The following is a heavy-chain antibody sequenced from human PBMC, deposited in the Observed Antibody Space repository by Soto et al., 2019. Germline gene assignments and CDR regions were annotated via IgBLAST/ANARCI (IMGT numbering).Heavy chain of an antibody. Sequence: SETLSLTCAFSVCSISTGFNWAWIRQPPGKGLEWIGSIYHSGSTYYNLSLKSRVTISSDASKNQISLKLSSVTAADTALYYCARHWRTGFYQLESWGQATLVMVS. CDR2: IYHSGST. J-gene: IGHJ4*02. CDR3: ARHWRTGFYQLES. D-gene: IGHD2-2*01. CDR1: VCSISTGFN. V-gene: IGHV4-38-2*01.